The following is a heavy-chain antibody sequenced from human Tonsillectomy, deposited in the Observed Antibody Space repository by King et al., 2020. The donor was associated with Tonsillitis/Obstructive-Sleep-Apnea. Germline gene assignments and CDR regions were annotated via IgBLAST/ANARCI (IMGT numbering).Heavy chain of an antibody. D-gene: IGHD2-15*01. CDR3: ATDLRVGYCSGPTGTDGAG. Sequence: VQLVESGGGLVKPGGSLRLSCAASGFTISDHTMNWVRQAPGKGLEWVSSLSSNDNYIYYADSVKGRFAISRDNAKNSLYLQMSSLRVEDTAVYYCATDLRVGYCSGPTGTDGAGWGQGTLVTVSS. J-gene: IGHJ4*02. CDR1: GFTISDHT. CDR2: LSSNDNYI. V-gene: IGHV3-21*01.